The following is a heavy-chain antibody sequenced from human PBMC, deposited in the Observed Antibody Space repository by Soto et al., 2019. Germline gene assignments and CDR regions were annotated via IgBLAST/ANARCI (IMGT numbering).Heavy chain of an antibody. Sequence: QVQLVESGGGVVQPGRSLRLSCAASGFTFSSYGMHWVRQAPGKGLEWVAVISYDGSNKYYADSVKGRFTISRDNSKNTLYLQMNSLRAEDTAVYYCAKDTAHWGQGTLVTVSS. CDR1: GFTFSSYG. V-gene: IGHV3-30*18. J-gene: IGHJ4*02. CDR2: ISYDGSNK. CDR3: AKDTAH. D-gene: IGHD4-17*01.